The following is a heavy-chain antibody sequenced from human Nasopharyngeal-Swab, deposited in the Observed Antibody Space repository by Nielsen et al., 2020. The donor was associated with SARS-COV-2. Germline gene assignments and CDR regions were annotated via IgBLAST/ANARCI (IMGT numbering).Heavy chain of an antibody. V-gene: IGHV4-39*01. Sequence: SETLSLTCIVSGGSISSSSYYWGWIRQPPGKGLEWIGSIYYSGSTYYNPSLKSRVTISVDTSKNQFSLKLSSVTAADTAVYYCARRIAAPGGDGMDVWGQGTTVTVSS. D-gene: IGHD6-6*01. CDR2: IYYSGST. CDR1: GGSISSSSYY. J-gene: IGHJ6*02. CDR3: ARRIAAPGGDGMDV.